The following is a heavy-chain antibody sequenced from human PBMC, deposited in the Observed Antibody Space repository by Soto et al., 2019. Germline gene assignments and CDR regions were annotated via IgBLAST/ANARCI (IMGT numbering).Heavy chain of an antibody. CDR3: ARPGCSGGSCYILDV. J-gene: IGHJ6*03. D-gene: IGHD2-15*01. CDR2: IYYSGST. Sequence: SETLSLTFNFSGSSISTSSYHGGWIRHPPGKGLEWIGSIYYSGSTYYNPSLKSRVTISVDTSKNQFSLKLSSVTAADTAVYYCARPGCSGGSCYILDVWGKGTTVT. V-gene: IGHV4-39*01. CDR1: GSSISTSSYH.